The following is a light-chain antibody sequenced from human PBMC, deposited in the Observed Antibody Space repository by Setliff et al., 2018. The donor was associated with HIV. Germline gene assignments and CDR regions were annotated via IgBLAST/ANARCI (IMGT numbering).Light chain of an antibody. CDR1: SSNIGGNS. V-gene: IGLV1-44*01. CDR3: AAWDESLNGYV. J-gene: IGLJ1*01. CDR2: RNN. Sequence: LTQTPSASGTPGQRVTISCSGSSSNIGGNSVSWYQQLPGTAPKLLIYRNNQRPSGVPVRFSGSKSGTSASLAISGLQSEDEADYYCAAWDESLNGYVFGTGTKVTV.